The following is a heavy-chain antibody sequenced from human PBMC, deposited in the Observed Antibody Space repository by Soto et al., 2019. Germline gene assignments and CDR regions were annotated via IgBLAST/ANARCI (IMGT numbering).Heavy chain of an antibody. CDR1: GFTFSSYD. CDR2: INPNSGDT. J-gene: IGHJ4*02. D-gene: IGHD7-27*01. Sequence: VQLVESGGGLVQPGGSLRLSCAASGFTFSSYDMHWVRQATGKGLEWMGYINPNSGDTIFAQKFQGRVTMTRDTSISTAYMELSRVASDDTAVYYCARDLTGDPNYWGQGTLVTVSS. CDR3: ARDLTGDPNY. V-gene: IGHV1-2*02.